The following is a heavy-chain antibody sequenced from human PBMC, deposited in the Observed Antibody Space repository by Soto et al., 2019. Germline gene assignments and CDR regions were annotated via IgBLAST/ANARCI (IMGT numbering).Heavy chain of an antibody. J-gene: IGHJ6*02. Sequence: ASVKVSCKASGYTFTGYYMHWVRQAPRQGLEWMGWINPNSGGTNYAPKFQGWVTMTRDTSINTAYMELSRLRSDDTAVYYCARAGRAIEGPGIQRWLRSGYYYGMDVWGQGTTVTVSS. D-gene: IGHD5-18*01. CDR3: ARAGRAIEGPGIQRWLRSGYYYGMDV. CDR2: INPNSGGT. CDR1: GYTFTGYY. V-gene: IGHV1-2*04.